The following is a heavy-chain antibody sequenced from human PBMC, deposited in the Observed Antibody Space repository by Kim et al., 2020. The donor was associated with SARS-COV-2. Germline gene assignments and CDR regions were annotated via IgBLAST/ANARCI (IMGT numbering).Heavy chain of an antibody. CDR1: GGTFSSYA. CDR3: ARGWDCCSTSCYSFDY. J-gene: IGHJ4*02. CDR2: IIPIFGTA. V-gene: IGHV1-69*13. Sequence: SVKVSCKASGGTFSSYAISWVRQAPGQGLEWMGGIIPIFGTANYAQKFQGRVTITADESTSTAYMELSSLRSEDTAVYYCARGWDCCSTSCYSFDYWGQGTLVTVSS. D-gene: IGHD2-2*02.